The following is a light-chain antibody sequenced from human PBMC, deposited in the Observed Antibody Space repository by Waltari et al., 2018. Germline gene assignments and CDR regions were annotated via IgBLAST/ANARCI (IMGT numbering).Light chain of an antibody. V-gene: IGLV2-14*03. J-gene: IGLJ1*01. CDR3: SSYTSSGIYV. CDR2: DVN. CDR1: SSDIGVYDS. Sequence: QSALTQPASVSGSPGQSITISCPGSSSDIGVYDSVSWYQHYPGKAPKLIIYDVNSRPSGVSYRFSGSKSGNTASLTISGLQAEDETDYYCSSYTSSGIYVFGTGTKVTVL.